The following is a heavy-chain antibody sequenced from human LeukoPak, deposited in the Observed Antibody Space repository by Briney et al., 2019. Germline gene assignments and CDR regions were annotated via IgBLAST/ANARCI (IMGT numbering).Heavy chain of an antibody. CDR2: IDSSGRTI. V-gene: IGHV3-48*02. D-gene: IGHD3-10*01. Sequence: GGSLRLSCAASGFTFSSYSMNWVHQAPGKGLEWVSYIDSSGRTIFYGDSVKGRFTISRDNAKNSLYLQMNSLRDEDTAVYYCTRDTTGVRGVIRFDYWGQGALVTVSS. J-gene: IGHJ4*02. CDR1: GFTFSSYS. CDR3: TRDTTGVRGVIRFDY.